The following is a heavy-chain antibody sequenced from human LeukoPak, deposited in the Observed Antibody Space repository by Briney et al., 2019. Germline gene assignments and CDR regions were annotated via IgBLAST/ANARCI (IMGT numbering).Heavy chain of an antibody. CDR1: GYTFTGYY. J-gene: IGHJ5*02. V-gene: IGHV1-2*02. CDR3: AFLNDPFDP. Sequence: ASVKVSCKASGYTFTGYYMHSVRQSPGQGLEWMSWINPNSSGTNYAKKFPARVTMTRYTSTSTAYIELCKLRSYDTNVYYCAFLNDPFDPWGQGTLVTVSA. CDR2: INPNSSGT.